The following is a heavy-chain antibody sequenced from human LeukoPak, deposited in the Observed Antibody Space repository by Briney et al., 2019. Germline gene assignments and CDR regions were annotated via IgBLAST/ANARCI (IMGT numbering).Heavy chain of an antibody. D-gene: IGHD3-22*01. Sequence: PSETLSLTCTAFSGSISTYYWSWIRQPPGKGLECIGYIYYSGSTNFNPSLKSRVIISVDMSKNQFSLKLSSVTAADTAVYYCARGGPAAVQVRGWFDPWGQGTLITVSS. V-gene: IGHV4-59*12. CDR1: SGSISTYY. J-gene: IGHJ5*02. CDR3: ARGGPAAVQVRGWFDP. CDR2: IYYSGST.